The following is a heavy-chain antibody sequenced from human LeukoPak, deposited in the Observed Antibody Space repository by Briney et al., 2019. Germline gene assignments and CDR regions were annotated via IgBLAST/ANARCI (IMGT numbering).Heavy chain of an antibody. CDR3: ARRYDFWSGYQNDY. J-gene: IGHJ4*02. CDR2: INSDGSST. V-gene: IGHV3-74*01. CDR1: GFTFSSYW. D-gene: IGHD3-3*01. Sequence: PGGSPRLSCAASGFTFSSYWMHWVRQAPGKGLVWVSRINSDGSSTSYADSVKGRFTISRDNAKNTLYLQMNSLRAEDTAVYYCARRYDFWSGYQNDYWGQGTLVTVSS.